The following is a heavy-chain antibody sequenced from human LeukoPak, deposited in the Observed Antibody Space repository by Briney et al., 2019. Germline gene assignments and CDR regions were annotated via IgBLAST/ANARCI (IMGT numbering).Heavy chain of an antibody. CDR2: ISWEGDTT. CDR1: GFTFDDYA. D-gene: IGHD3-10*01. CDR3: TRDTDYGSATNYFDH. V-gene: IGHV3-43*01. Sequence: GGSLRLSCAASGFTFDDYAMHWVRQAPGRGLEWVSLISWEGDTTYYADSVRGRFTISRDNSKNFLYLHMNSLRTDDTAFYYCTRDTDYGSATNYFDHWGQGTLVSVSS. J-gene: IGHJ4*02.